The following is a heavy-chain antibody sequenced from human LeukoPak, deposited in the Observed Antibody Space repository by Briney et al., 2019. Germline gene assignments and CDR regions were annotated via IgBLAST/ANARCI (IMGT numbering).Heavy chain of an antibody. CDR1: GFTFSSYW. V-gene: IGHV3-66*01. CDR2: IYSGGST. CDR3: ARGTPPYYYGSGPPFDY. Sequence: GGSLRLSCAASGFTFSSYWMSWVRQAPGKGLEWVSVIYSGGSTYYADSVKGRFTISRDNSKNTLYLQMNSLGPEDTAVYYCARGTPPYYYGSGPPFDYWGQGTLVTVSS. D-gene: IGHD3-10*01. J-gene: IGHJ4*02.